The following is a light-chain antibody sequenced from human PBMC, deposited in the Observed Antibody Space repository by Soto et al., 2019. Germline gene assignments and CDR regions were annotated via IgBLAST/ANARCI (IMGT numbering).Light chain of an antibody. V-gene: IGKV3-15*01. Sequence: EILMTQSPATLSVSLGERATLSCRTSQSVRSNLAWYQQKPGQAPRLLIYGASTRATGIPARFSGSGSGTEFTLTISSLQSEDFAVYYCQQWGSFGQGTKLEIK. J-gene: IGKJ2*03. CDR1: QSVRSN. CDR2: GAS. CDR3: QQWGS.